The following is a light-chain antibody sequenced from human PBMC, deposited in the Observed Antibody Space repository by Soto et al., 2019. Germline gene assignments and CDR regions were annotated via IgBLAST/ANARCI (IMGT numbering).Light chain of an antibody. CDR2: ENS. Sequence: QSALTQPASVSGSPGQSITISCTGTSSDVGGYNYVYWYQQHPGKAPKLMIYENSHRPSGVSNRFSGSKSGNTASLTISGLQAEDEADYYCSSYTSSITAYVFGTGTKVTVL. V-gene: IGLV2-14*01. CDR1: SSDVGGYNY. J-gene: IGLJ1*01. CDR3: SSYTSSITAYV.